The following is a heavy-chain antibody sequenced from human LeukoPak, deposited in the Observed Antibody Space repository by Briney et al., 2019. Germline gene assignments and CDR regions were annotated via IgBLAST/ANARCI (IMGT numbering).Heavy chain of an antibody. V-gene: IGHV3-66*02. D-gene: IGHD6-13*01. CDR1: GFTVSSNY. J-gene: IGHJ5*02. Sequence: PGGSLRLSCAASGFTVSSNYMSWVRQAPGKGLEWVSVIYSGGSTYYADSVKGRFTISRDNSKNTLYLQMNSLRAEDTAVYYCARPSSSSWYGFDPWGQGTLVTVSS. CDR3: ARPSSSSWYGFDP. CDR2: IYSGGST.